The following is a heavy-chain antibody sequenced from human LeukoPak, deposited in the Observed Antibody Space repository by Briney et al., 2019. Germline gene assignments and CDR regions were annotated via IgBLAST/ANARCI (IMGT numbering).Heavy chain of an antibody. V-gene: IGHV5-51*01. J-gene: IGHJ4*02. Sequence: GESLKISCKGSGYNFTNYWIDWVRQMPGKGLEWMGIIYPGDSDTRYSPSFQGQVTISADKSISTAYLQWSSLKASDTAMYYCARHSHTARSWTELDYWGQGTLVTVSS. CDR3: ARHSHTARSWTELDY. CDR1: GYNFTNYW. D-gene: IGHD6-13*01. CDR2: IYPGDSDT.